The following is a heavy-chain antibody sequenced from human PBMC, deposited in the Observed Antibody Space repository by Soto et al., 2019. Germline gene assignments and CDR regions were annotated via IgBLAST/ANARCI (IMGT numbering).Heavy chain of an antibody. Sequence: PSETLSLTCTVSGGSITSSSHYWGWIRQPPGKGLESVANIYYDGNTYYNPSLESRVTISLDTSKNQFSLRLDSVTAADTAVYYCAISSITPRLFMYPFDYWGQGILVTVS. CDR1: GGSITSSSHY. V-gene: IGHV4-39*01. CDR2: IYYDGNT. J-gene: IGHJ4*02. D-gene: IGHD6-6*01. CDR3: AISSITPRLFMYPFDY.